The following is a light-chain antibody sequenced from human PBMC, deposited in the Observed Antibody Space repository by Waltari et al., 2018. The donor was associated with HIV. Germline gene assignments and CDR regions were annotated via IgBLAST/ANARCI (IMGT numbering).Light chain of an antibody. CDR1: SSDVGGYNY. Sequence: QSALTQPASVSGSPGPSTTISCTGTSSDVGGYNYVAWYQQHPGKAPKLMIYAVSNRPSGVSNRFSGSKSGNTASLTISGLQAEDEADYYCSSYTSSRSYVFGTGTRVTV. V-gene: IGLV2-14*03. J-gene: IGLJ1*01. CDR2: AVS. CDR3: SSYTSSRSYV.